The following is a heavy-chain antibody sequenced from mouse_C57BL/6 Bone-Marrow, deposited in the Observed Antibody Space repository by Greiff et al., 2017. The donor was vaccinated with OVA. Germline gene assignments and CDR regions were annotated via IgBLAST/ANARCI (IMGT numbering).Heavy chain of an antibody. Sequence: QVQLKQSGPELVKPGASVKLSCKASGYTFTSYDINWVKQRPGQGLEWIGWIYPRGGSNKYKEKLKGKATLTVDTSSSTAYMVLHSLTSEDSSVYCSARAITTVGPPFAYGGQGTLVTVSA. CDR1: GYTFTSYD. CDR2: IYPRGGSN. CDR3: ARAITTVGPPFAY. J-gene: IGHJ3*01. D-gene: IGHD1-1*01. V-gene: IGHV1-85*01.